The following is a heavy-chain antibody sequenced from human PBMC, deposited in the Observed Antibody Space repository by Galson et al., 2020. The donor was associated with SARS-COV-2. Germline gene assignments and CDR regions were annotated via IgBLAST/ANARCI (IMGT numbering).Heavy chain of an antibody. CDR3: ARGLGVSTLRGFDY. CDR2: LSNDCTNI. D-gene: IGHD2-8*01. J-gene: IGHJ4*02. CDR1: GFTFSSYP. Sequence: GGSLRLSCPASGFTFSSYPMHWFRQAPGKGLEWVAALSNDCTNIYYADSVKGRFTIYRDNAKNTLYLQMNSLRAEDTAVYYCARGLGVSTLRGFDYWGQGTLVTVSS. V-gene: IGHV3-30*04.